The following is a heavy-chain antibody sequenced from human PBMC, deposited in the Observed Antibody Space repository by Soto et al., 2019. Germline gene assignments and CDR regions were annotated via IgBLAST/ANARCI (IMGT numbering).Heavy chain of an antibody. Sequence: SGPTLVNPTATLTLTFTVSGFSLINARMGVSWIRQPPGKALEWLAHIFSNDEKSYSTSLKSRLTISQDTSKSQVVLTMTNMDPVDTATYYCARTYCSSTCCTFDPWGQGTLVTVTS. J-gene: IGHJ5*02. CDR1: GFSLINARMG. V-gene: IGHV2-26*01. CDR2: IFSNDEK. D-gene: IGHD2-2*01. CDR3: ARTYCSSTCCTFDP.